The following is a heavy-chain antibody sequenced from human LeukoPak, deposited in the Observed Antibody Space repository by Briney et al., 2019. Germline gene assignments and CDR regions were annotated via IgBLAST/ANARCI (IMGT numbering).Heavy chain of an antibody. J-gene: IGHJ4*02. CDR1: GGSISSYY. D-gene: IGHD5-24*01. CDR2: IYYSGST. Sequence: SETLSLTCTVSGGSISSYYWSWIRQPPGKGLEWIAYIYYSGSTNYNPSLKSRLTISVDTSKNQFSLKLSSVTAADTAVYYCARGAGAGYNLQPFDYWGQGTLVTVSS. V-gene: IGHV4-59*08. CDR3: ARGAGAGYNLQPFDY.